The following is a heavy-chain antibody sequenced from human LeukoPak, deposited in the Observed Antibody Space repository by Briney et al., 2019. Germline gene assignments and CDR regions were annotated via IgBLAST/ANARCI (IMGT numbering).Heavy chain of an antibody. CDR1: GGSISSSSYY. J-gene: IGHJ4*02. CDR2: IYYSGST. Sequence: SETLSLTCTVSGGSISSSSYYWGWIRQPPGTGLEWIGSIYYSGSTYYNPSLKSRVTISVDTSKNQFSLKLSSVTAADTAVYYCARHGTAITIFGVAPETTDYWGQGTLVTVSS. CDR3: ARHGTAITIFGVAPETTDY. V-gene: IGHV4-39*01. D-gene: IGHD3-3*01.